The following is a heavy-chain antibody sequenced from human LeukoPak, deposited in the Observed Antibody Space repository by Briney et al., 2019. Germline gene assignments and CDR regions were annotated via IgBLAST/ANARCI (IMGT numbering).Heavy chain of an antibody. V-gene: IGHV1-69*13. CDR2: IIPIFGTA. CDR1: GGTFSSYA. D-gene: IGHD3-22*01. CDR3: ASDSYYDSSGYYIPDAFDI. Sequence: GASVKVSCKASGGTFSSYAISWVRQAPGQGLEWMGGIIPIFGTANYAQKFQGRVTITADESTSTAYMELSSLRSEDTAVYYCASDSYYDSSGYYIPDAFDIWGQGTMVTVSS. J-gene: IGHJ3*02.